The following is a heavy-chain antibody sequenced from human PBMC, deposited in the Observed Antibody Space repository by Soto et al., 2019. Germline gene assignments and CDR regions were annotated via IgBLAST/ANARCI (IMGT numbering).Heavy chain of an antibody. D-gene: IGHD3-3*01. CDR2: IYPGDSDT. CDR3: AKELYYDFWSGWPHDAFDI. V-gene: IGHV5-51*01. J-gene: IGHJ3*02. Sequence: GESLKISCKGSGYSFTSYWIGWVRQMPGKGLEWMGIIYPGDSDTRYSPSFQGRFTISRDNSKNTLYLQMNSLRAEDTAVYYCAKELYYDFWSGWPHDAFDIWGQGTMVTVSS. CDR1: GYSFTSYW.